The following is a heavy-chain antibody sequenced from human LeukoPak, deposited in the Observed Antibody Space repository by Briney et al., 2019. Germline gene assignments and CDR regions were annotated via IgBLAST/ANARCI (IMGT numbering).Heavy chain of an antibody. Sequence: PSETLSLTCTVSGGSISTYYWSWIRQPPGKGLEWIGYVYYSGSTNYNPSLKSRVTISVDTSKNQFSLKLSSVTAADTAVYYCAREPRGYGSAYFDYWGQGTLVTVSS. D-gene: IGHD3-10*01. J-gene: IGHJ4*02. CDR3: AREPRGYGSAYFDY. CDR2: VYYSGST. CDR1: GGSISTYY. V-gene: IGHV4-59*12.